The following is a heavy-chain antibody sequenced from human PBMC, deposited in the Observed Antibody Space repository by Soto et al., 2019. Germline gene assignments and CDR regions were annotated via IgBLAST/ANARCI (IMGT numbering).Heavy chain of an antibody. CDR3: AREGYSSGPSYFDY. CDR2: INHSGST. V-gene: IGHV4-34*01. J-gene: IGHJ4*02. CDR1: GGSFSGYY. D-gene: IGHD6-19*01. Sequence: PSETLSLTCAVYGGSFSGYYWSWIRQPPGKGLEWIGEINHSGSTNYNPSLKSRVTISVDTSKNQFSLNLNSVTAADTAVYYCAREGYSSGPSYFDYWGQGTLVTVSS.